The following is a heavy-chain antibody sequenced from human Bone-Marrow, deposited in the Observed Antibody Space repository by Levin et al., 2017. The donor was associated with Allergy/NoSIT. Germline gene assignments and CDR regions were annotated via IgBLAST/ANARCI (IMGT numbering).Heavy chain of an antibody. D-gene: IGHD2-21*02. CDR2: ISGSGGST. Sequence: GGSLRLSCAASGFTFGNYAMSWVRQAPGKGLEWASAISGSGGSTYYADSVKGRFTISRDKSKSTLFLQMNSLRVEDTAVYHWAKHPAYCGGDCYPTFDHWGQGTLVTVSS. CDR3: AKHPAYCGGDCYPTFDH. V-gene: IGHV3-23*01. J-gene: IGHJ4*02. CDR1: GFTFGNYA.